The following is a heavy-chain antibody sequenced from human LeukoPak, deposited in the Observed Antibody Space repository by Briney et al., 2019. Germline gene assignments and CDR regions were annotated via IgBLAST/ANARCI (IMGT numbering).Heavy chain of an antibody. V-gene: IGHV3-66*01. CDR1: GFTISTNY. CDR2: IYSSGST. Sequence: PGGSLRLSCAASGFTISTNYMGWVRQAPGKGLEWVSVIYSSGSTYYADSVKGRFTISRDNSKNTLYLQMNSLRAEDTAVYYCARDHLYAFDFWGQGTMVTVSS. J-gene: IGHJ3*01. CDR3: ARDHLYAFDF.